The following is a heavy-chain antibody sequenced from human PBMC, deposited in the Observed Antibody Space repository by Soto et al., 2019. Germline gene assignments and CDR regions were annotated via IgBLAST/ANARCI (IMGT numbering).Heavy chain of an antibody. CDR2: ISGSGGST. J-gene: IGHJ6*02. Sequence: EVQLLESGGGLVQPGGSLRLSCAASGFTFSSYAMSWVRQAPGKGLEWVSAISGSGGSTYYADSVKGRFTISRDNSKNTLYLQMNSLRAEDTAVYYCAKDSRFYCSSTSCQDKNYYYYGMDVWGQGTTVTVSS. CDR1: GFTFSSYA. V-gene: IGHV3-23*01. D-gene: IGHD2-2*01. CDR3: AKDSRFYCSSTSCQDKNYYYYGMDV.